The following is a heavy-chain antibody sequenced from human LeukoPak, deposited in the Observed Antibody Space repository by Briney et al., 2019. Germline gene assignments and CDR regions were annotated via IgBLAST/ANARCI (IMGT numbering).Heavy chain of an antibody. CDR3: ARQYGGFWEITLGFDY. CDR2: IYYSGST. Sequence: SETLSLTCTVSGGSIISSSYYWGWIRQPPGKGLEWIGSIYYSGSTYYNPSLKSRVTISVDTSKNQFSLKLSSVTAADTAVYYCARQYGGFWEITLGFDYWGQGTLVTVSS. J-gene: IGHJ4*02. D-gene: IGHD3-10*01. V-gene: IGHV4-39*01. CDR1: GGSIISSSYY.